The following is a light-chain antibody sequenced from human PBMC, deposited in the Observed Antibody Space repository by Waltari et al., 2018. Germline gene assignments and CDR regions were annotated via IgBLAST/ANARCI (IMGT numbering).Light chain of an antibody. J-gene: IGLJ1*01. CDR2: EVS. CDR1: SSDVGSYNL. CDR3: ASYAGSRGYV. Sequence: QSALTQPASVSGSPGQSITISCTGTSSDVGSYNLVSWYQQHPGKAPKLMIYEVSERPSGVSNRFSDSKSGNTASLTISGLQAEDEADYYCASYAGSRGYVFGTGTKVTVL. V-gene: IGLV2-23*02.